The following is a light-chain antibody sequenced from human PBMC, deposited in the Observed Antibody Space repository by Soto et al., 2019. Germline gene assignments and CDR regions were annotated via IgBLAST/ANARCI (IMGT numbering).Light chain of an antibody. V-gene: IGKV1-39*01. CDR2: AAS. CDR1: QTISNY. CDR3: QQRYTTPPT. Sequence: DIQVTQSPSSLSASVGDRVTITCRSSQTISNYLNWYQQKPGKAPKLLIYAASSLQSGVPLRFSGSGSGTDFTITITSLQPEDFATYYCQQRYTTPPTFGGGTTLEIK. J-gene: IGKJ4*01.